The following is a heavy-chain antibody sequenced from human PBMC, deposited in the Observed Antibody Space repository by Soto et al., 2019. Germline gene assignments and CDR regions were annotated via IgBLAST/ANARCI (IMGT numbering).Heavy chain of an antibody. CDR1: GGSFSGYY. Sequence: SETLSLTCAVYGGSFSGYYWSWIRQPPGKGLEWTGEINHSGSTLYNPSLKSRVTISIDKSKNQFSLRLSSVSAADTAVYYCARDSLTGNYFDPWGQGTLVTVSS. CDR3: ARDSLTGNYFDP. CDR2: INHSGST. D-gene: IGHD1-7*01. J-gene: IGHJ5*02. V-gene: IGHV4-34*01.